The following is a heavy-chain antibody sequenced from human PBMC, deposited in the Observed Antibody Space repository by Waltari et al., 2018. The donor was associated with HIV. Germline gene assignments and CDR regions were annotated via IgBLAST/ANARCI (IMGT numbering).Heavy chain of an antibody. CDR3: AQGLANRNSDHGMDA. V-gene: IGHV3-30*18. J-gene: IGHJ6*02. Sequence: QVHLVESGGGVVQPGGSLRLSCAASGFTFGKFAMPWVRQAPGKGLDWVAIISPDGVYSNYADSVRGRFTISRDNVKRTLFLDMNSLRPDDTGVFYCAQGLANRNSDHGMDAWGQGTTVTVSS. CDR1: GFTFGKFA. CDR2: ISPDGVYS. D-gene: IGHD2-21*01.